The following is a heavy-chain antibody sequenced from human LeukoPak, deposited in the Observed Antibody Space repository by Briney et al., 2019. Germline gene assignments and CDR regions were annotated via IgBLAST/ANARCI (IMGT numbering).Heavy chain of an antibody. Sequence: SETLSLTCTVSGGSISSYYWSWIRQPPGKGLEWIGYIYYSGSTNYNPSLKSRVTISVDTSKNQFSLKLSSVTAADTAVYYCARGSGSYYYYYYMDVWGKGTTVTVSS. J-gene: IGHJ6*03. CDR2: IYYSGST. CDR1: GGSISSYY. CDR3: ARGSGSYYYYYYMDV. D-gene: IGHD1-26*01. V-gene: IGHV4-59*01.